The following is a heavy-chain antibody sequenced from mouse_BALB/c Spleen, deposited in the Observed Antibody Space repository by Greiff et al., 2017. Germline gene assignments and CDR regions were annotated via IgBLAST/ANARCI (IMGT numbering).Heavy chain of an antibody. D-gene: IGHD2-4*01. Sequence: EVQLQESGAELVKPGASVKLSCTASGFNIKDTYMHWVKQRPEQGLEWIGRIDPANGNTKYDPKFQGKATITADTSSNTAYLQLSSLTSEDTAVYYCGGRLRLDYWGQGTTLTVSS. V-gene: IGHV14-3*02. CDR3: GGRLRLDY. CDR2: IDPANGNT. J-gene: IGHJ2*01. CDR1: GFNIKDTY.